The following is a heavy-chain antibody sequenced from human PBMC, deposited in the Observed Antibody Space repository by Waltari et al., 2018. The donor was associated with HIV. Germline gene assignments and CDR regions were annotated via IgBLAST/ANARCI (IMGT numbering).Heavy chain of an antibody. V-gene: IGHV3-30*18. Sequence: QLVESGGGVVQPGRSLRLSCAASGFIFRDYGMHWVRQAPGKGLEWLTFISYDASDQYYAKSVKGRFTISRDNSKKTVFLEMNNLKIEDTAIYFCAKAPTTSTALVQGSWGQGTLVIVSS. CDR2: ISYDASDQ. D-gene: IGHD5-18*01. CDR3: AKAPTTSTALVQGS. J-gene: IGHJ5*02. CDR1: GFIFRDYG.